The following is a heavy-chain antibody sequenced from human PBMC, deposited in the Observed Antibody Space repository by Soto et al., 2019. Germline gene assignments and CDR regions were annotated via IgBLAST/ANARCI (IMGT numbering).Heavy chain of an antibody. D-gene: IGHD6-6*01. J-gene: IGHJ6*02. CDR1: GGSISSYY. CDR3: ARDGSSFSLLSG. CDR2: IYYSGST. V-gene: IGHV4-59*01. Sequence: SETLSLTCTVSGGSISSYYWSWIRQPPGKGLEWIGYIYYSGSTNYNPSLKSRVTISVDTSKNQFSLKLSSVTAADTAVYYCARDGSSFSLLSGWGQGTTVIVSS.